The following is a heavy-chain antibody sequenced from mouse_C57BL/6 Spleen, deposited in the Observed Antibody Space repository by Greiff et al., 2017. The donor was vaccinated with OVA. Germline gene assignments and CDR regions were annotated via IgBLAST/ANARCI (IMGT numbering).Heavy chain of an antibody. CDR2: ISYSGST. D-gene: IGHD2-3*01. V-gene: IGHV3-1*01. J-gene: IGHJ4*01. Sequence: DVMLVESGPGMVKPSQSLSLTCTVTGYSITSGYDWHWIRHFPGNKLEWMGYISYSGSTNYNPSLKSRISITHDTSKNHFFLKLNSVTTEDTATYYCARGGDGYYDYAMDYWGQGTSVTVSS. CDR1: GYSITSGYD. CDR3: ARGGDGYYDYAMDY.